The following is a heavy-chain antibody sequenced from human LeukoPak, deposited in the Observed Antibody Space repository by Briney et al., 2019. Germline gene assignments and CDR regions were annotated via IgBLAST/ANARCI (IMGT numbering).Heavy chain of an antibody. Sequence: PGGSLRLSCEASGFSLSTYFISWIRQAPGKGLEWVSYITNSGSSTKYADAVKGRFTISRDNTKQSVYLEMTDLRAEGTAVYYWSREASGYYHVFDCWGRGTLVTVSS. V-gene: IGHV3-11*04. D-gene: IGHD5-12*01. CDR1: GFSLSTYF. CDR3: SREASGYYHVFDC. J-gene: IGHJ4*02. CDR2: ITNSGSST.